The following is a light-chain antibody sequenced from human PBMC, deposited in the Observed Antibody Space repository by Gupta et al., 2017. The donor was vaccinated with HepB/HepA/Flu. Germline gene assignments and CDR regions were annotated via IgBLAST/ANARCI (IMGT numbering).Light chain of an antibody. CDR2: SGS. J-gene: IGKJ3*01. CDR1: QSRLNSNGYYF. V-gene: IGKV2-28*01. CDR3: SQALQTPIT. Sequence: EIVTTQSQLSLPVTPGEPASISCRSSQSRLNSNGYYFLDWYLQKPGQSPQLLIYSGSNRAFGVPDSFSGSGSGTYFTLKISRVEAEDVGVYYCSQALQTPITFGHGTKVDIK.